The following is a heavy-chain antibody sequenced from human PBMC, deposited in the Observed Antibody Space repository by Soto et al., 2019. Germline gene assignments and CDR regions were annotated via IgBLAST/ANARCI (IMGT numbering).Heavy chain of an antibody. V-gene: IGHV1-18*04. J-gene: IGHJ6*02. D-gene: IGHD3-3*01. CDR1: GYTFTSYG. Sequence: AASVKVSCKASGYTFTSYGISWVRQAPGQGLEWMGWISAYNGNTNYAQKLQGRVTMTTDTSTSTAYMELRSLRSDDTAVYYCARDEAYYDFWSGPPGYGMDVWGQGTTVTVSS. CDR3: ARDEAYYDFWSGPPGYGMDV. CDR2: ISAYNGNT.